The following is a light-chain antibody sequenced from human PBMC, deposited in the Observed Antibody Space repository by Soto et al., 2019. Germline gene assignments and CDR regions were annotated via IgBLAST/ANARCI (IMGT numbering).Light chain of an antibody. Sequence: QSALTQPRPVSGSPGQSVTISCTGTRRDVGAYNYVPWYQQHPGKAPKLMTYDVSKRPSGVPDRFSGSKSGNTASLTISGLQAEDEADYYCCSYADNYSYVFGTGTKVTVL. V-gene: IGLV2-11*01. CDR1: RRDVGAYNY. CDR2: DVS. CDR3: CSYADNYSYV. J-gene: IGLJ1*01.